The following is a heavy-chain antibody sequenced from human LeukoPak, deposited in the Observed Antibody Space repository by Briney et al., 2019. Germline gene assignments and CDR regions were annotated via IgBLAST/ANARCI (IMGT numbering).Heavy chain of an antibody. CDR1: GYSFTSYW. CDR2: IDPSDSYT. V-gene: IGHV5-10-1*01. Sequence: GESLKISCEGSGYSFTSYWISWLRQMPGKGLEWMGRIDPSDSYTNYSPSFQGHVTISVDKSISTAYLQWSSLQASDTAMYYCARLGYSSGWVDYWGQGTLVTVSS. CDR3: ARLGYSSGWVDY. J-gene: IGHJ4*02. D-gene: IGHD6-19*01.